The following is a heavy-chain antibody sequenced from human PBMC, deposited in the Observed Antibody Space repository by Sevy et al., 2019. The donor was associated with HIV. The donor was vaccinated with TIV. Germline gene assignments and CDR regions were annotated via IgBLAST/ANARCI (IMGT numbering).Heavy chain of an antibody. J-gene: IGHJ4*02. Sequence: GGSLRLSCAASGFTFTSDYMHWVRQPPGKGLVWVSHINTDVKIIRNADSVKGRLTTSRDNAKNTLYLQKNSLRDEDTDVYYCARGSRGNFDSWGQGTLVTVSS. CDR1: GFTFTSDY. V-gene: IGHV3-74*01. CDR2: INTDVKII. CDR3: ARGSRGNFDS. D-gene: IGHD1-26*01.